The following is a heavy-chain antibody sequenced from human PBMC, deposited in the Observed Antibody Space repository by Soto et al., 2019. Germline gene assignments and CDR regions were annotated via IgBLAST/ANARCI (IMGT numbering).Heavy chain of an antibody. CDR2: ISKSDYT. V-gene: IGHV3-21*01. Sequence: VGSLRLSCTVSGFAFNNYGINWVRQAPGQGLEWVSSISKSDYTYYSDPVKGRFTISRDNAKNSVSLQMNTLRVEDTAVYYCAREDSIIIPAVSDFWGQGTLVTVSS. J-gene: IGHJ4*02. CDR1: GFAFNNYG. CDR3: AREDSIIIPAVSDF. D-gene: IGHD2-2*01.